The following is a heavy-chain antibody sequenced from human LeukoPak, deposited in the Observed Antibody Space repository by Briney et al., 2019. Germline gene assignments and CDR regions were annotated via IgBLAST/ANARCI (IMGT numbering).Heavy chain of an antibody. CDR2: ISSSSSTI. Sequence: GGSLRLSCAASGFTFSSYSMNWVRQVPGKGLEWVSYISSSSSTIYYADSVKGRFTISRDNAKNSLYLQMNSLRDEDTAVYYCATADYGSGSYFRDRFDYWGQGTLVTVSS. CDR3: ATADYGSGSYFRDRFDY. D-gene: IGHD3-10*01. V-gene: IGHV3-48*02. CDR1: GFTFSSYS. J-gene: IGHJ4*02.